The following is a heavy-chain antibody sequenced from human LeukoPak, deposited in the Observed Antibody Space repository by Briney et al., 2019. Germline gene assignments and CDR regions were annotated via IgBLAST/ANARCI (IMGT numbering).Heavy chain of an antibody. CDR2: IYYTGST. CDR3: ARVAYSGYVPRYGLDV. J-gene: IGHJ6*02. V-gene: IGHV4-59*08. D-gene: IGHD5-12*01. Sequence: SETLSLTCTVSGGSISSYYWSWIRQPPGKGLEWIGDIYYTGSTNHNPSLKSRVSMSVDTSKNQFSLKLSSVTAADTAVYYCARVAYSGYVPRYGLDVWGQGTTVTVSS. CDR1: GGSISSYY.